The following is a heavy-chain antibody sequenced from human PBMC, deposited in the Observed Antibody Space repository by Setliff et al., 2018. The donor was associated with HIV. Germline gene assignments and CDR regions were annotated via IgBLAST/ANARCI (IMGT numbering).Heavy chain of an antibody. CDR3: AKEGNSVDNWLDP. CDR2: IYHSGTT. V-gene: IGHV4-38-2*02. CDR1: GYSISSGHY. J-gene: IGHJ5*02. Sequence: PSETLSLTCAVSGYSISSGHYWGWFRQPPGKGLEWIGSIYHSGTTYDNPSLKSRATISVDTSKNQFSLKLSSVTAADTAVYYCAKEGNSVDNWLDPWGPGTLVAVSS. D-gene: IGHD1-26*01.